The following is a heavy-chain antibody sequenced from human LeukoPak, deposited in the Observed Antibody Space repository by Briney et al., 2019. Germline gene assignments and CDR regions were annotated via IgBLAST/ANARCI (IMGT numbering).Heavy chain of an antibody. J-gene: IGHJ4*02. D-gene: IGHD5-18*01. Sequence: GGSLRLSCAASGFTFSSFAMNWVRQAPGKGLEWVSSISPSGSLISYADSVKGRFTISRDNTNNSVYLQMSSLRVEDTGVYYCASTPLKIQPAAWGQGTLVAVSS. V-gene: IGHV3-21*01. CDR1: GFTFSSFA. CDR2: ISPSGSLI. CDR3: ASTPLKIQPAA.